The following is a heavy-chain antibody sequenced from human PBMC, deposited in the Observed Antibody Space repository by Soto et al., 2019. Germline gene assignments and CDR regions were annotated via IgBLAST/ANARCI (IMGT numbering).Heavy chain of an antibody. CDR2: IYDSGCT. D-gene: IGHD3-10*01. CDR3: ARKQAGYFYGIDY. CDR1: GGSITSGGYY. V-gene: IGHV4-31*03. Sequence: SETLSLTCTVSGGSITSGGYYWSWIRQHPGKGLEWLGYIYDSGCTFYNPSLKSRITLSVDTSKNQFSLKLSSVTVAGTAVYFCARKQAGYFYGIDYWGQGTLDTVSS. J-gene: IGHJ4*02.